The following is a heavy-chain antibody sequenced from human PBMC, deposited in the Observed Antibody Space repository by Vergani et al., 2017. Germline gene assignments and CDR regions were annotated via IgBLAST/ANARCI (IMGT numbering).Heavy chain of an antibody. CDR1: GITFKNAW. J-gene: IGHJ4*02. V-gene: IGHV3-15*01. Sequence: EVQVVESGGGLIKPGGSLRLSCVVSGITFKNAWINWVRQAPGKGLEWIGRIRSKNDGGTADYAAPLKGRFTISRDDSKASAFLLVNNLKTEDTADYFCYTDDHHYWGQGPLVTVSS. D-gene: IGHD1-1*01. CDR3: YTDDHHY. CDR2: IRSKNDGGTA.